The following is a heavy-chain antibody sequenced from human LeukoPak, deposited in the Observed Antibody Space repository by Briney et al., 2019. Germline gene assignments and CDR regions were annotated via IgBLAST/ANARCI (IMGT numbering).Heavy chain of an antibody. CDR1: GFTFSSYA. V-gene: IGHV3-64*01. D-gene: IGHD5-24*01. CDR3: ASGATITSRLDY. J-gene: IGHJ4*02. Sequence: GGSLRLSCAASGFTFSSYAMHWVRQPPGNGLECVSAISSNGGSTYYANSVKGRFTISRDNSKNTLYLQMGSLRAEDMAVYYCASGATITSRLDYWGQGTLVTVSS. CDR2: ISSNGGST.